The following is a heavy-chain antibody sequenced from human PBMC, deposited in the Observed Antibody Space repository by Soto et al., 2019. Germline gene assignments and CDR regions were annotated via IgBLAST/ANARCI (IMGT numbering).Heavy chain of an antibody. V-gene: IGHV5-51*01. Sequence: GESLKISCKGSGYTFTDYWIGWVRQLPGKGLEWMGIIYPGDSDTRYSPSFQGHVTITVDKSTNTAYLQWNTLRASDTAMYYCARHISNSRYYYYAKDVCGQGTRVTVAS. D-gene: IGHD4-4*01. J-gene: IGHJ6*02. CDR3: ARHISNSRYYYYAKDV. CDR2: IYPGDSDT. CDR1: GYTFTDYW.